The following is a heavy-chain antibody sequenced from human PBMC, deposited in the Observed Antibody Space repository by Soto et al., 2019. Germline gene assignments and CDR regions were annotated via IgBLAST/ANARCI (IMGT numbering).Heavy chain of an antibody. Sequence: QVQLVQSGAEEKKPGASVKVSCKASGYTFTSYAMHWVRQAPGQRLEWMGWINAGNGNTKYSHKFQGRVTITRDTSASTAYMELSSLRSEDTAVYYCARGIAPYYFDYWGQGTLVTVSS. CDR1: GYTFTSYA. J-gene: IGHJ4*02. V-gene: IGHV1-3*05. CDR2: INAGNGNT. D-gene: IGHD6-13*01. CDR3: ARGIAPYYFDY.